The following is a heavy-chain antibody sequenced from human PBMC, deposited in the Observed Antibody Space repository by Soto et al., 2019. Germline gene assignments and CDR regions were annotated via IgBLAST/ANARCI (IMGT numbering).Heavy chain of an antibody. D-gene: IGHD3-10*01. Sequence: VKVSCKASGYTSTSYAMHWVRQAPGQRLEWMGWINAGSGKTKYSQKFQGRVTITRDTSASTAYMELSSLRSEDTAVYYCAADRGNTYYYCSGRSNWFASRGQRTLVTVSS. CDR3: AADRGNTYYYCSGRSNWFAS. CDR1: GYTSTSYA. V-gene: IGHV1-3*01. CDR2: INAGSGKT. J-gene: IGHJ5*01.